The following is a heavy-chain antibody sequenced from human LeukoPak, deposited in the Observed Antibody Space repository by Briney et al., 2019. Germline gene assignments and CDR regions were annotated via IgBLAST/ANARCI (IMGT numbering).Heavy chain of an antibody. CDR1: GYTFTSYY. CDR2: VSAYNGNT. V-gene: IGHV1-18*04. D-gene: IGHD6-19*01. CDR3: ARDGIAVAGNRFDY. J-gene: IGHJ4*02. Sequence: WASVKVSCKASGYTFTSYYMHWVRQAPGQGLEWMGWVSAYNGNTDYAQKLQGRVTMTTDTSTSTAYMELRSLRSDDTAVYYCARDGIAVAGNRFDYWGQGTLVTVSS.